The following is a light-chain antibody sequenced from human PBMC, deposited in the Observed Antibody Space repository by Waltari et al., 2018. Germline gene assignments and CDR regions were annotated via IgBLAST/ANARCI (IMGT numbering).Light chain of an antibody. J-gene: IGLJ1*01. V-gene: IGLV1-51*01. CDR1: SSHIGNNNNY. CDR2: DNN. CDR3: GTWDSSLSAYV. Sequence: QSVLTQPPSVSAAPGQKVTISCSGISSHIGNNNNYVSWYQQFPVTAPKLLIYDNNQRPSGIPDRFSASRSGTSATLGITGLQTGDEADYYCGTWDSSLSAYVFGTGTKVTVL.